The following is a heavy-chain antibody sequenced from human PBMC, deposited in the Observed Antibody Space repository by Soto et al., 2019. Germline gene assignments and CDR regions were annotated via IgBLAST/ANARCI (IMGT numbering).Heavy chain of an antibody. CDR1: GFTFSNAW. D-gene: IGHD2-15*01. Sequence: EVQLVESGGGLVKPGGSLRLSCAASGFTFSNAWMSWVRQAPGKGLEGVGRIKSKRDGGTTDYAAPVKDRFTISRDDSKNTLYLQVSRLKTEDTGVYYCTTDNCSGGRGTGWDVWGKGTGVTVSS. CDR2: IKSKRDGGTT. J-gene: IGHJ6*04. V-gene: IGHV3-15*01. CDR3: TTDNCSGGRGTGWDV.